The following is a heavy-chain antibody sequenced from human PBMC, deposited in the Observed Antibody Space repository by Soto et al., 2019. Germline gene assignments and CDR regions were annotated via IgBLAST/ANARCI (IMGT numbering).Heavy chain of an antibody. CDR2: ISSSSSYI. Sequence: DGSLSLSCAASGFTFSSYSMNWVRQAPGKGLEWVSSISSSSSYIYYADSVKGRFTISRDNAKNSLYLQMNSLRAEDTAVYYCASGEQWLDLDYWGQGTLVTVSS. D-gene: IGHD6-19*01. V-gene: IGHV3-21*01. CDR3: ASGEQWLDLDY. J-gene: IGHJ4*02. CDR1: GFTFSSYS.